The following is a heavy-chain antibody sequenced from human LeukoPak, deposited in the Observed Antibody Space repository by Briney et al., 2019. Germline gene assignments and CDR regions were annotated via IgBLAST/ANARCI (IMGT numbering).Heavy chain of an antibody. CDR1: GDTFDDDA. CDR3: AEANSGYDYYFDY. Sequence: GGSLRLSCAASGDTFDDDAMHWGRQAPGKGLEWGSRSSGDGGSTYYADSVKGRFTISRDNSKNSLYLQMNSLRTEDTALYYCAEANSGYDYYFDYWGQGTLVTVSS. V-gene: IGHV3-43*02. CDR2: SSGDGGST. D-gene: IGHD5-12*01. J-gene: IGHJ4*02.